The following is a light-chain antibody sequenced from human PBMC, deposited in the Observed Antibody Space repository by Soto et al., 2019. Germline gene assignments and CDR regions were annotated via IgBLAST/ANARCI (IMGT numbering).Light chain of an antibody. Sequence: MVVPRSQLSRPFTLGDRAPSPCRLVQGLLHSNGYNYLDWYLQKPGQSPQLLIYLGSNRASGVPDRFSGSGSGTDFTLKISGVEAEDVGVYYCMQPLQSWTFGQGTKVDIK. CDR1: QGLLHSNGYNY. CDR3: MQPLQSWT. J-gene: IGKJ1*01. CDR2: LGS. V-gene: IGKV2-28*01.